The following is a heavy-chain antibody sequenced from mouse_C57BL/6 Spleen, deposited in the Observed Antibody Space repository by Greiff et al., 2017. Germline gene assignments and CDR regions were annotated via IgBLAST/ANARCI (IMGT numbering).Heavy chain of an antibody. Sequence: VQLQQSGAELVRPGSSVKLSCKASGYTFTSYWMDWVKQRPGQGLEWIGNIYPSDSETHYNQKFKDKATLTVDKSSSTAYMQLSSLTSEDSAVYYGARGGWDYFDYWGQGTTLTVSS. CDR1: GYTFTSYW. J-gene: IGHJ2*01. CDR3: ARGGWDYFDY. CDR2: IYPSDSET. D-gene: IGHD3-3*01. V-gene: IGHV1-61*01.